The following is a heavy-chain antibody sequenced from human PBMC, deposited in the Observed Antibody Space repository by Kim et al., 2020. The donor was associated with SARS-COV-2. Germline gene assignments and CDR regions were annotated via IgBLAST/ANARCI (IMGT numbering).Heavy chain of an antibody. V-gene: IGHV3-48*03. CDR3: AREGTVSYYYYGMDV. Sequence: DAVKGRFTISKDNAKNSLYLQMNSLRAEDTAVYYCAREGTVSYYYYGMDVWGQGTTVTVSS. J-gene: IGHJ6*02. D-gene: IGHD4-17*01.